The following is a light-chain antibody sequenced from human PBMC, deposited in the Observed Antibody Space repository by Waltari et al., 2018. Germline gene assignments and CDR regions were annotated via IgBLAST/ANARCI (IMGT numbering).Light chain of an antibody. CDR3: QHYLRLPVT. V-gene: IGKV3-20*01. Sequence: EIVLTQSPGTLSLSPGERAPLSCRASQSVSRALAWYQQKPGQAPRLLIYGASTRATGIPDRVSGSGSGTDFSLTISRLEPDDFAVYYCQHYLRLPVTFGQGTTVEI. CDR1: QSVSRA. CDR2: GAS. J-gene: IGKJ1*01.